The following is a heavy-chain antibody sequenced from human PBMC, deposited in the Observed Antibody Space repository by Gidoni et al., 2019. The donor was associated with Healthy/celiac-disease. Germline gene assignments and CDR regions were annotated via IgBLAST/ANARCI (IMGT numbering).Heavy chain of an antibody. Sequence: EVQLFESGGGLVQPGGSLRLSCAASGFSFSSYAMSWVRRAPGKGLASVSAISGSGGSTYYADSVKGRFTISRDNSKNTLYLQMNSLRAEDTAVYYCAKDRAHHITYYYYGMDVWGQGTTVTVSS. CDR2: ISGSGGST. CDR3: AKDRAHHITYYYYGMDV. CDR1: GFSFSSYA. D-gene: IGHD1-20*01. V-gene: IGHV3-23*01. J-gene: IGHJ6*02.